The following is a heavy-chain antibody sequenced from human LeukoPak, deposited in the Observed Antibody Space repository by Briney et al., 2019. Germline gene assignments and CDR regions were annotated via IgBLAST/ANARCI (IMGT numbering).Heavy chain of an antibody. CDR3: AKPDYGEYVPFDP. J-gene: IGHJ5*02. CDR2: ISGSGGST. V-gene: IGHV3-23*01. D-gene: IGHD4-17*01. CDR1: GFTFSSYA. Sequence: PGGSLRLSCAASGFTFSSYAMSWVRQAPGKGLEWVAAISGSGGSTYYADSVKGRFTISRDNYKNTLYLQMNSLRAEDTAVYYCAKPDYGEYVPFDPWGQGTLVTVSS.